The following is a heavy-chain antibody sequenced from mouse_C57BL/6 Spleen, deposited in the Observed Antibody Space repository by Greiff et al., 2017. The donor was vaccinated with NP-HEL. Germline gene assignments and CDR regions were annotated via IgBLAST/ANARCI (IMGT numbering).Heavy chain of an antibody. J-gene: IGHJ3*01. CDR3: TTVFITTVVAPAY. Sequence: EVQLQQSGAELVRPGASVKLSCTASGFNIKDYYMHWVKQRPEQGLEWIGRIDPEDGDTEYAPKFQGKATMTADTTSNTAYLQLSSLTSEDTAVYYSTTVFITTVVAPAYWGQGTLVTVSA. CDR1: GFNIKDYY. D-gene: IGHD1-1*01. V-gene: IGHV14-1*01. CDR2: IDPEDGDT.